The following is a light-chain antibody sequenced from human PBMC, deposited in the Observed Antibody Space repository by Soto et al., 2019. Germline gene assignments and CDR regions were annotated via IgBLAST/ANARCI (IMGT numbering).Light chain of an antibody. J-gene: IGKJ1*01. Sequence: DIQMTQSPSTLSASVGDRVTITCRASQSISNWLAWYQQKPGKAPKPLIFKASTLESGVPSRFSGSGSGTEFTLNISSLQPDDFGTYYCQQYDTYPRTFGQGTKVVIK. CDR2: KAS. V-gene: IGKV1-5*03. CDR1: QSISNW. CDR3: QQYDTYPRT.